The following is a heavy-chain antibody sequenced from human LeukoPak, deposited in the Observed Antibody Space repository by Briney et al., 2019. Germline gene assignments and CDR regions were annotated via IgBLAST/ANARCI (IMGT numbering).Heavy chain of an antibody. CDR3: AREFTMVRGVIIYNWFDP. J-gene: IGHJ5*02. D-gene: IGHD3-10*01. CDR1: GYTFSNYG. Sequence: ASVKVSCKASGYTFSNYGISWVRQAPGQGLEWLGWISAYNGNTHYAQKLQGRVTLTTDTSTSTAYMEVRSLRSDDTAVYFCAREFTMVRGVIIYNWFDPWGQGTLVTVSS. V-gene: IGHV1-18*01. CDR2: ISAYNGNT.